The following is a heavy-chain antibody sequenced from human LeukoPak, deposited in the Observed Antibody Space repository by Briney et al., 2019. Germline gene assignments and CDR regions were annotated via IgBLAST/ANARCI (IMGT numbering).Heavy chain of an antibody. CDR2: IYHSGST. J-gene: IGHJ4*02. D-gene: IGHD3-3*01. CDR1: GGSISSSNW. CDR3: ARGYYDFWSGSAVAYFDY. V-gene: IGHV4-4*02. Sequence: ASQTLSLTCAVSGGSISSSNWWSWVRQPPGKGLEWIGEIYHSGSTNYNPSLKSRVTISVDKSKNQFSLKLSSVTAADTAVYYCARGYYDFWSGSAVAYFDYWGQGTLVTVSS.